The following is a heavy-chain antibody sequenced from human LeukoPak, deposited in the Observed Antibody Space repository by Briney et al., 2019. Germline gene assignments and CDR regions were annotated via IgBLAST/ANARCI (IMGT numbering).Heavy chain of an antibody. CDR1: GYTFTGYY. J-gene: IGHJ4*02. Sequence: GASVKVSCKASGYTFTGYYMHWVRQAPGQGLEWMGRINPNSGVTNYAQKFQGRVTMTRDTSISTAYMELGRLRSDDTAVYYCARGVVELERRNDYWGRGTLVTVSS. CDR3: ARGVVELERRNDY. CDR2: INPNSGVT. V-gene: IGHV1-2*06. D-gene: IGHD1-1*01.